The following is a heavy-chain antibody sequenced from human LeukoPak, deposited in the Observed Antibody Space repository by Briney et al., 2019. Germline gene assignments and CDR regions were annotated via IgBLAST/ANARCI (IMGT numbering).Heavy chain of an antibody. CDR3: AREFRKTRGAFDY. CDR2: IIPIFGTA. Sequence: GASVKVSCKASGGTFSSYAISWVRQAPGQGLEWMGGIIPIFGTANYAQKFQGRVTITADESTSTAYMELSSLRSEDTAVYYCAREFRKTRGAFDYWGQGTLVTVSS. D-gene: IGHD1-7*01. V-gene: IGHV1-69*13. J-gene: IGHJ4*02. CDR1: GGTFSSYA.